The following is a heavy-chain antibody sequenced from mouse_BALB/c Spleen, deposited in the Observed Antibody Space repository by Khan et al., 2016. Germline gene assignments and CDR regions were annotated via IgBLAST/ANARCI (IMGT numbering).Heavy chain of an antibody. CDR3: PLGDY. CDR2: ISGGSSII. CDR1: GFTFSRFG. D-gene: IGHD3-3*01. V-gene: IGHV5-17*02. J-gene: IGHJ2*01. Sequence: EVELVESGGGLVQPGGSRKLSCAASGFTFSRFGMHWVRQAPEKGLEWVAYISGGSSIIYYADTLKGRFPISRDNPKNTLLLQLTRLRSEGTAIYYCPLGDYGGQGTTLTVSS.